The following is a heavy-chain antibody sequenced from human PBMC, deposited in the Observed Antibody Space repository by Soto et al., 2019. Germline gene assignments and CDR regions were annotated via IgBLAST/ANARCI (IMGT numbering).Heavy chain of an antibody. CDR1: GWNLYGSV. CDR3: AKDSGYSGFEALDI. V-gene: IGHV3-9*01. CDR2: ISWNSGSI. J-gene: IGHJ3*02. Sequence: RLSCAPPGWNLYGSVSPWVHQAPGKGLEWVSGISWNSGSIGYADSVKGRFTISRDNAKNSLYLQMNSLRAEDTALYYCAKDSGYSGFEALDIWGQGTMVTVSS. D-gene: IGHD5-12*01.